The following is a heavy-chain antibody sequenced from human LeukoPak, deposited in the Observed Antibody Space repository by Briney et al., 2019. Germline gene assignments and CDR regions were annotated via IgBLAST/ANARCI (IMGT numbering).Heavy chain of an antibody. CDR1: GFTFSSYG. Sequence: GRSLRLSCAASGFTFSSYGMHWVRQAPGKGLEWVTVISYDGSNKYYADSVKGRFTISRDNSKNTLYLQMNSLRTEDTAVYYCAKGSRYFDWVGAFDIWGQGTMVTVSS. J-gene: IGHJ3*02. CDR2: ISYDGSNK. CDR3: AKGSRYFDWVGAFDI. D-gene: IGHD3-9*01. V-gene: IGHV3-30*18.